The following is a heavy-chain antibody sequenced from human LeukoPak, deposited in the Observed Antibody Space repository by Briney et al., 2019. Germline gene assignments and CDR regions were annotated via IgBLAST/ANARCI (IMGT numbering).Heavy chain of an antibody. D-gene: IGHD6-19*01. CDR2: IYISGTT. J-gene: IGHJ4*02. Sequence: SETLSLTCTVSGGSISSYYWSWIRQPAGKVLEWIGRIYISGTTNYNPSLKSRVTMSVDTSKNQFSLKLSSVTAADTAVYYCARDGAGVYFDYWGQGTLVTVSS. CDR3: ARDGAGVYFDY. V-gene: IGHV4-4*07. CDR1: GGSISSYY.